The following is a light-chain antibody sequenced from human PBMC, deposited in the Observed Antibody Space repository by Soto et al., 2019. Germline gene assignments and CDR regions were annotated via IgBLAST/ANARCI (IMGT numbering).Light chain of an antibody. CDR2: GAS. Sequence: EIVMTQSPATLSVSLXXXAXXSXRXIQSVSSNLAWYQQKPGQAPRLLIYGASTRATGIPARFSGSGSGTEFTLTISSLQSEDFVVYFCQQYNNWPPTWTFGQGTKVDIK. J-gene: IGKJ1*01. V-gene: IGKV3-15*01. CDR1: QSVSSN. CDR3: QQYNNWPPTWT.